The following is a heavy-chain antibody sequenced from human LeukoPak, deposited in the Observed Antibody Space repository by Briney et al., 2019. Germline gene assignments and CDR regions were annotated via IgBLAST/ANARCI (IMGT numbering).Heavy chain of an antibody. D-gene: IGHD3-22*01. CDR1: GFTFSSYG. CDR2: ISYDGSNK. CDR3: AKASSPFYYDSSGYYETYFDY. Sequence: PGRSLRLSCGASGFTFSSYGMHWVRQAPGKGLEWVAVISYDGSNKYYADSVKGRFTISRDNSKNTLYLQMNSLRAEDTAVYYCAKASSPFYYDSSGYYETYFDYWGQGTLVTVSS. V-gene: IGHV3-30*18. J-gene: IGHJ4*02.